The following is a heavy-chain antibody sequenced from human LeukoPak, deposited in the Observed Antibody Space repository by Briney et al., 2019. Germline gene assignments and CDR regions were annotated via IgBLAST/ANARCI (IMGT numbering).Heavy chain of an antibody. D-gene: IGHD6-19*01. J-gene: IGHJ4*02. Sequence: PGGSLRLSCAGSGFTFSAYAMSWVRQSPGKGLEWVSTISSSGGTAYYADSVKGRFTISGDSTKNTLWPQMNSLRAEDAALYYCARAPGIGWPYFFEYWGQGTLVTVSS. CDR2: ISSSGGTA. CDR1: GFTFSAYA. CDR3: ARAPGIGWPYFFEY. V-gene: IGHV3-23*01.